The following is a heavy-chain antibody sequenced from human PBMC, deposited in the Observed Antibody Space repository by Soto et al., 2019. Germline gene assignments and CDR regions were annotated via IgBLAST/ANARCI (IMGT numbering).Heavy chain of an antibody. CDR2: INHSGST. CDR1: GGSFSGYY. Sequence: PSETLSLTCAVYGGSFSGYYWSWIRQPPGKGLEWIGEINHSGSTNYNPSLKSRVTISVDTSKNQFSLKLSSVTAADTAVYYCARAYEDTAMVTDWFDPWGQGTLVTVSS. D-gene: IGHD5-18*01. V-gene: IGHV4-34*01. J-gene: IGHJ5*02. CDR3: ARAYEDTAMVTDWFDP.